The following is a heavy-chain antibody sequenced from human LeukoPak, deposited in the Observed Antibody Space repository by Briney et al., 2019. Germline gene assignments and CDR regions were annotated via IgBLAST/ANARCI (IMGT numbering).Heavy chain of an antibody. CDR2: ISYDGSNK. D-gene: IGHD2-8*01. Sequence: GGSLRLSCAASGFTFSSYAMHWVRQAPGKGLEWVAVISYDGSNKYYADSVKGRFTISRDNSKNTLYLQMNSLRAEDTAVYYCARDRAYCTNGVCYRPFDYWGQGTLVTVSS. CDR1: GFTFSSYA. CDR3: ARDRAYCTNGVCYRPFDY. J-gene: IGHJ4*02. V-gene: IGHV3-30-3*01.